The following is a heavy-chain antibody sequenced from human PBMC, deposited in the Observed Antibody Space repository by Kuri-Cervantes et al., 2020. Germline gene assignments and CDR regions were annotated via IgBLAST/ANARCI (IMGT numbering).Heavy chain of an antibody. CDR2: ISSSSSTI. CDR3: AREGAARPRENYYYGMDV. D-gene: IGHD6-6*01. Sequence: GESLKISCAAAGFTFSSYIMNWVRQAPGKGLEWVSSISSSSSTIYYADSVKGRFTISRDNAKNSLYLQMNSPRDEDTAVYYCAREGAARPRENYYYGMDVWGQGTTVTVSS. CDR1: GFTFSSYI. V-gene: IGHV3-48*02. J-gene: IGHJ6*02.